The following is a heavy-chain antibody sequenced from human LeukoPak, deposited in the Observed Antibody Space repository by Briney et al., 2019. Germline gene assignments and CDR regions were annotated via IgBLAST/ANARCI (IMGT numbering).Heavy chain of an antibody. CDR1: GGSISINNYY. Sequence: KPSETLSLTCTVSGGSISINNYYWAWIRQPPGKGLEWIGSIYYSGSTYYNPSLQSRVTISIDTSKNQFSLKLRFVTAADTAVYYCARFWARSSWYWASAAFFDYWGQGTLVTVSS. D-gene: IGHD6-13*01. CDR2: IYYSGST. J-gene: IGHJ4*02. CDR3: ARFWARSSWYWASAAFFDY. V-gene: IGHV4-39*07.